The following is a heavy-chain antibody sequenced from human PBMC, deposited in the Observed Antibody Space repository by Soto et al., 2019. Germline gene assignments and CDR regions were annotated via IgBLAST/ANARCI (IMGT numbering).Heavy chain of an antibody. V-gene: IGHV1-69*02. CDR3: ARDFYCSGGSCYDRPPRPADS. CDR1: GGTFSSYT. J-gene: IGHJ4*02. Sequence: QVQLGQSGAEVKKPGSSVKVSCKASGGTFSSYTISWVRQAPGQGLECMGRIIPILGIANYAQKFQGRVTITADKSTSTAYRGLRSLRSEDTAVYYCARDFYCSGGSCYDRPPRPADSWGQGTLVTVSS. CDR2: IIPILGIA. D-gene: IGHD2-15*01.